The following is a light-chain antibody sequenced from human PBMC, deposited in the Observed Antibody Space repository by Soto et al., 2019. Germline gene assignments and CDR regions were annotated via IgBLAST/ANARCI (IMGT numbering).Light chain of an antibody. Sequence: HSALTQPASVSGSPGQSITISCTGTSSDVGGYNYVSWYQQHPGKAPKLMIYEVSNRPSGVSNRFSGSKSGNAASLTISGLQAEDEADYYCSSYTAYTTLWVFGGGTKLTVL. CDR2: EVS. J-gene: IGLJ3*02. CDR1: SSDVGGYNY. CDR3: SSYTAYTTLWV. V-gene: IGLV2-14*01.